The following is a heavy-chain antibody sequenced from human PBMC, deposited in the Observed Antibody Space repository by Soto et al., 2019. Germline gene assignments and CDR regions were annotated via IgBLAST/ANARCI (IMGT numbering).Heavy chain of an antibody. V-gene: IGHV3-23*01. CDR1: GFTFSNYA. CDR3: AKTPIRYCSSTRCQGAYSDY. J-gene: IGHJ4*02. D-gene: IGHD2-2*01. CDR2: ISGSGGTT. Sequence: GGSLRLSCAASGFTFSNYAMSWVRQAPGKGLEWVSIISGSGGTTYYADSGKGRFTISRDNSKNTLYLQVNSLGAEDTAIFYCAKTPIRYCSSTRCQGAYSDYWGQGTLVTVSS.